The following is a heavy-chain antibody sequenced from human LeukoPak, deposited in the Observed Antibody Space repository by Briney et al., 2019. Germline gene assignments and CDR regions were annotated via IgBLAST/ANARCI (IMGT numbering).Heavy chain of an antibody. CDR2: MNPNSGNT. CDR3: ARGVTYCSSTSCYTLDY. D-gene: IGHD2-2*02. V-gene: IGHV1-8*01. Sequence: RASVKVSCKASGYTFTSSDINWVRQATGQGLEWMGWMNPNSGNTGYVQKLQGRVTMTRDTSISTAYMELSSLTSEDTAVYYCARGVTYCSSTSCYTLDYWGQGTLVTVSS. J-gene: IGHJ4*02. CDR1: GYTFTSSD.